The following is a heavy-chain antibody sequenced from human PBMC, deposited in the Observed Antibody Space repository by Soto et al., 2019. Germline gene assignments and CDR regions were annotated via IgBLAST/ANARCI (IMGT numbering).Heavy chain of an antibody. CDR1: GGTFSSYA. D-gene: IGHD2-2*02. CDR2: IIPIFGTA. J-gene: IGHJ6*02. V-gene: IGHV1-69*01. Sequence: QVQLVQSGAEVKKPGSSVKVSCKASGGTFSSYAISWVRQAPGQGLEWMGGIIPIFGTANYAQKFQGRVTITADEATSTAYMELSSLRSEDTAVDYCARGGGDCSSTSCYTGGVYYYYGMDVWGQGTTVTVSS. CDR3: ARGGGDCSSTSCYTGGVYYYYGMDV.